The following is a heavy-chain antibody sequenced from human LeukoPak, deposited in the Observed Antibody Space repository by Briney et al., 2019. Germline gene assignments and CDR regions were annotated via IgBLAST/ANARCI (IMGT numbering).Heavy chain of an antibody. Sequence: ASVKVSCKASGYTFTYYVISWVRQAPGQGLEWMGWINAYDGNTNDAQKFQGRVTMTTDTSTSTAYMELRSLRSDDTAVYYCARGEKPYDYWGQGTLVSVSS. D-gene: IGHD1-26*01. CDR1: GYTFTYYV. CDR2: INAYDGNT. CDR3: ARGEKPYDY. V-gene: IGHV1-18*01. J-gene: IGHJ4*02.